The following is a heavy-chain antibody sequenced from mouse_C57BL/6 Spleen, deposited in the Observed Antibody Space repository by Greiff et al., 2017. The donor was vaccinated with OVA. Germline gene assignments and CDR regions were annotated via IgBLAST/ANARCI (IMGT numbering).Heavy chain of an antibody. D-gene: IGHD4-1*01. CDR1: GYTFTDYE. Sequence: QVQLQQSGAELVRPGASVTLSCKASGYTFTDYEMHWVKQTPVHGLEWIGAIDPETGGTAYNQKFKGKAILTADKSSSTAYMELSSLTSEDTAIYYCAPSQPITGWYFDVWGTGTTVTVSS. V-gene: IGHV1-15*01. CDR3: APSQPITGWYFDV. CDR2: IDPETGGT. J-gene: IGHJ1*03.